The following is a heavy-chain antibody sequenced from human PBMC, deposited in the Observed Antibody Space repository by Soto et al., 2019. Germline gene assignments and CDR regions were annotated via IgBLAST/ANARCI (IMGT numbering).Heavy chain of an antibody. CDR3: ATVGWGSSSAFDI. D-gene: IGHD6-6*01. Sequence: ASVKVSCKVSGYTLTELSMHWVRQAPGKGLEWMGGFEPEDGETIYAQKFQGRVTMTEDTSTDTAYMELSSLRSEDTAVYYCATVGWGSSSAFDIWGQGTMVTVSS. CDR2: FEPEDGET. V-gene: IGHV1-24*01. J-gene: IGHJ3*02. CDR1: GYTLTELS.